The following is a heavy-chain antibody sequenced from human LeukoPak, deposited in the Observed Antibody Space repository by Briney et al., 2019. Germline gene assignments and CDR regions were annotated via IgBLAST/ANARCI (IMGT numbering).Heavy chain of an antibody. V-gene: IGHV1-2*02. CDR1: GYTFTGYY. Sequence: ASVKVSCKASGYTFTGYYMHWVRQAPGQGLEWMGWINPNSGGTNYAQKFQGRVTMTRDTSISTAYMELSRLRSDDTAVYYCARRAVYGDYVWFDYWGQGTLVTVSS. J-gene: IGHJ4*02. CDR2: INPNSGGT. D-gene: IGHD4-17*01. CDR3: ARRAVYGDYVWFDY.